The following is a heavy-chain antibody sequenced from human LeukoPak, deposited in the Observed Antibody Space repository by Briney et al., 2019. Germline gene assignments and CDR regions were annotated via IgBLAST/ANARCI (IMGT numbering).Heavy chain of an antibody. CDR1: GFTFNNYE. V-gene: IGHV3-48*03. J-gene: IGHJ4*02. D-gene: IGHD3-10*01. Sequence: GGSQRLSCAASGFTFNNYEMNWVRQAPGKGLEWVSYISTSGAIIYYADSVKGRFTISRDNAKNSLYLQMNSLRAEDTAVYYCARGSLSDRGDYWGQGTLVTVSS. CDR2: ISTSGAII. CDR3: ARGSLSDRGDY.